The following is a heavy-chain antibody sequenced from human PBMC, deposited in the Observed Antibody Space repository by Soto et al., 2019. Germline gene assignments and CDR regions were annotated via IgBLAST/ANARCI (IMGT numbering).Heavy chain of an antibody. V-gene: IGHV3-23*01. CDR1: GFTFSSYA. Sequence: GGSLRLSCAASGFTFSSYAMSWVRQAPGKGLEWVSAISGSGGSTYYADSVKGRFTISRDNSKNTLYLQMNSLRAEDTAVYYCAPPKERHLQDIVVVPAAMGAFDIWGQGTMVTVSS. J-gene: IGHJ3*02. D-gene: IGHD2-2*01. CDR3: APPKERHLQDIVVVPAAMGAFDI. CDR2: ISGSGGST.